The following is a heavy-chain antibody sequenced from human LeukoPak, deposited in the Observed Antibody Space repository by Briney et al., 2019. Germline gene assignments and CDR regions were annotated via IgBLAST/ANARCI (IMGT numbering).Heavy chain of an antibody. CDR1: GGTFSRHT. CDR2: ITPMFGTS. V-gene: IGHV1-69*01. D-gene: IGHD3-22*01. CDR3: ARDPEYYYDSSGLDSGDDY. J-gene: IGHJ4*02. Sequence: SVTVSRKASGGTFSRHTISWVRQSPGQGLEWMGGITPMFGTSNYAQKFRGRVTITADESTSTAYVELSSLRSEDTAVYYCARDPEYYYDSSGLDSGDDYWGQGTLVTVSS.